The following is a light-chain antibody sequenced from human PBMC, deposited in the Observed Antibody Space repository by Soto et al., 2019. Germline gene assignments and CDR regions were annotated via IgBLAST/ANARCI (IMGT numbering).Light chain of an antibody. CDR1: TSNIGENS. V-gene: IGLV1-44*01. CDR2: VTN. Sequence: QSVLTQPPSVSGTLGQGVTISCSGSTSNIGENSVGWFQQLPGTAPKVLIYVTNKRPSGVPARFSASKSGTSAYLAISGLQSEDEADYYCAAWDGSLNGHVFGTGTKV. J-gene: IGLJ1*01. CDR3: AAWDGSLNGHV.